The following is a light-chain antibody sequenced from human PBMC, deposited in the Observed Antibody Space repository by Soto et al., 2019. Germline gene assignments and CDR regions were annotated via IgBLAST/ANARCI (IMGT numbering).Light chain of an antibody. CDR1: QSVSSGY. CDR2: GAS. Sequence: EVVLTQSPGTLSLSPGKRATLSCRARQSVSSGYLAWYQQKPGQAPRPLIYGASSRATGIPDRFSGSGSGTDFTLTISRLEPEDFAVYYCQQYGSSHWTFGQGTKVEIK. V-gene: IGKV3-20*01. CDR3: QQYGSSHWT. J-gene: IGKJ1*01.